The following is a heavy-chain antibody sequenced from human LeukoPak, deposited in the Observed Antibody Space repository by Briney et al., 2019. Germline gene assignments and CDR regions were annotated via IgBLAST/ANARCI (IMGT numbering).Heavy chain of an antibody. V-gene: IGHV3-30*04. CDR3: ARADEYGDYAPCYYYGMDV. CDR1: GFTFSSYA. Sequence: GGSLRLSCAASGFTFSSYAMHWVRQAPGKGLEWVAVISYDGSNKYYADSVKGRFTISRDNSKNTLYLQMNSLRAEDTAVYYCARADEYGDYAPCYYYGMDVWGQGTTVTVSS. J-gene: IGHJ6*02. CDR2: ISYDGSNK. D-gene: IGHD4-17*01.